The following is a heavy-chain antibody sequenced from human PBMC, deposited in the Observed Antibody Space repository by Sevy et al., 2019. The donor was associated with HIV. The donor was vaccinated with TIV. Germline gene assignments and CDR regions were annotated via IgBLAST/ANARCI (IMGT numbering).Heavy chain of an antibody. Sequence: GGSLRLSCAASGFTFSNYGMRWVRQAPGKGLEWVAVIWYDGSYKYYADSVKGRFTISRDNTKSTLYLQMNSLRAEDTAVYYCAKTFAIFGVLMSPDFDPWGQGTLVTVSS. J-gene: IGHJ5*02. CDR3: AKTFAIFGVLMSPDFDP. CDR2: IWYDGSYK. V-gene: IGHV3-33*06. D-gene: IGHD3-3*01. CDR1: GFTFSNYG.